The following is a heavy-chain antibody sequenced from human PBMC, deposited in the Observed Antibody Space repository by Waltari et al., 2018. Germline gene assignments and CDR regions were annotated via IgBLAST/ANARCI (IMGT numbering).Heavy chain of an antibody. J-gene: IGHJ4*02. CDR1: GFSLSTRGVG. CDR3: AHSIPSVWAVAGPYYFDY. V-gene: IGHV2-5*01. CDR2: IYWNDDK. Sequence: QITLKESGPTLVKPTQTLTLTCTFSGFSLSTRGVGVGWIRQPPGKALEWLALIYWNDDKRYSPPLKSRLTITKDTSKNQVVLTMTNMDPVDTATYYCAHSIPSVWAVAGPYYFDYWGQGTLVTVSS. D-gene: IGHD6-19*01.